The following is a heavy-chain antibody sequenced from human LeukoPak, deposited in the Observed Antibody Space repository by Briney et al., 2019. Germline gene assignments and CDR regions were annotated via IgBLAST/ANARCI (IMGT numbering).Heavy chain of an antibody. CDR2: ISAYNSAYNGNT. V-gene: IGHV1-18*01. D-gene: IGHD3-10*01. Sequence: ASVKVSCKASGYTFINYDITWVRQAPGQGLEWMGWISAYNSAYNGNTHYAQKLQGRVTMTTDTSTNTGYMELRSLRSDDTAVYYFAREYGSGSYTGIDYWGQGTLVTVSS. J-gene: IGHJ4*02. CDR3: AREYGSGSYTGIDY. CDR1: GYTFINYD.